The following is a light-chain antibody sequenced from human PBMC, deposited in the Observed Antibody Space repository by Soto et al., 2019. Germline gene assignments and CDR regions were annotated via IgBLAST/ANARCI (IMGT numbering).Light chain of an antibody. V-gene: IGKV3-20*01. CDR3: QQYGVSPRT. CDR1: QSVSSSY. J-gene: IGKJ1*01. CDR2: GAS. Sequence: EIVLTQSPGTLSLSPGERATLSCRASQSVSSSYLAWYQQKPGQAPRLLIYGASSRATGIPDRFSGSGSATDFTLTISRLEPEDFAVYYCQQYGVSPRTFGQGTKVEIK.